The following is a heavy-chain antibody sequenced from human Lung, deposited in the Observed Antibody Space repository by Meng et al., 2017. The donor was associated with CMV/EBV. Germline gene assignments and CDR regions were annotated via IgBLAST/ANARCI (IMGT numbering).Heavy chain of an antibody. J-gene: IGHJ4*02. CDR1: GYSFPSYW. CDR2: IHPGDSDT. CDR3: ARSSSSAEFDY. D-gene: IGHD6-6*01. Sequence: CKGSGYSFPSYWIGWVRQMPGKGLEWMGIIHPGDSDTRYSPSFQGQVTISADKSISTAYLQWSSLKASDTAIYYCARSSSSAEFDYWGQGTLVTVSS. V-gene: IGHV5-51*01.